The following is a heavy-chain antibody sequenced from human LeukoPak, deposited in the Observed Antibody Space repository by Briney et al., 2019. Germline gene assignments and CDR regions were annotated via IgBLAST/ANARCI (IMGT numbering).Heavy chain of an antibody. CDR2: IKQDGSEK. V-gene: IGHV3-7*01. CDR3: ARETFSSGSWFDP. Sequence: GGSLRLSCAASGFTFSSYEMNWVRQAPGKGLEWVANIKQDGSEKYYVDSVKGRFTISRDNAKNSLYLQMNSLRAEDTAVYYCARETFSSGSWFDPWGQGTLVTVSS. J-gene: IGHJ5*02. CDR1: GFTFSSYE. D-gene: IGHD3-10*01.